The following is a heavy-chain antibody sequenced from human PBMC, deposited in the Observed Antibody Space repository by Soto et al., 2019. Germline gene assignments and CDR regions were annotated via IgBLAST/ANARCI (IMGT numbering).Heavy chain of an antibody. J-gene: IGHJ6*02. V-gene: IGHV1-18*01. CDR3: ARDRLYYDSSGYYFIYYYGMDV. CDR1: GYTFTSYG. CDR2: ISAYNGNT. D-gene: IGHD3-22*01. Sequence: GASVKVSCKASGYTFTSYGISWVRQAPGQGLEWMGWISAYNGNTNYAQKLQGRVTMTTDTSTSTAYMELRSLRPDDTAVYYCARDRLYYDSSGYYFIYYYGMDVWGQGTTVTVSS.